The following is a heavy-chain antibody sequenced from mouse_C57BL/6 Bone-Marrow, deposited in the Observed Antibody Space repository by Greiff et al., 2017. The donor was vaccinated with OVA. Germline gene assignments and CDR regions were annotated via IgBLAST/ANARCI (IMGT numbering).Heavy chain of an antibody. V-gene: IGHV1-74*01. CDR2: IHPSDSDP. Sequence: QVQLQQPGAELVKPGASVKVSCKASGYTFTSYWMHWVKQRPGQGLEWIGRIHPSDSDPNYNQKFKGKATLTVDKYSSTAYVQRSSLTSEDSAVYYCEIGLLWYHYYARDYWGQGTSVTGSS. D-gene: IGHD2-1*01. CDR3: EIGLLWYHYYARDY. J-gene: IGHJ4*01. CDR1: GYTFTSYW.